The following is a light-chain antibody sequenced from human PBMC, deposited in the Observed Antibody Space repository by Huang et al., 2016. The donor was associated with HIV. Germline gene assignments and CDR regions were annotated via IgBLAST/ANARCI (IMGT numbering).Light chain of an antibody. CDR1: QNISSW. Sequence: DIQLTQSPSTLSASLGDRPTTTCRASQNISSWLAWYQQKPGKAPKLLIYKISSLESVVPSRFSGSGSGTKVTLTINSLQPDDIGTYYCQYRETFGQGSKVEVK. CDR3: QYRET. V-gene: IGKV1-5*03. J-gene: IGKJ1*01. CDR2: KIS.